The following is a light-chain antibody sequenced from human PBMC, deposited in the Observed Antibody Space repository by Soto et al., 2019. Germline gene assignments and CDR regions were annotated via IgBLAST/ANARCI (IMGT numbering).Light chain of an antibody. V-gene: IGKV3-15*01. CDR3: QLYNNWPLLYT. J-gene: IGKJ2*01. CDR1: QSISNN. Sequence: ESVLTQSPATLSVSPGEGATLSCRASQSISNNLVWYQQKPGQAPRLLIYGASTRASGIPARFSGSGSGTEFTLTISSLQSEDFAVYYCQLYNNWPLLYTFGQGTRLEIK. CDR2: GAS.